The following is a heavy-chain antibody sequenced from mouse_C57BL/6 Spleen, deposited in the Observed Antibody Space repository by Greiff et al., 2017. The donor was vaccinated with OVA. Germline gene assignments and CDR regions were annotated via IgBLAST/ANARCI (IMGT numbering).Heavy chain of an antibody. J-gene: IGHJ3*01. D-gene: IGHD1-2*01. V-gene: IGHV1-53*01. CDR2: INPSNGVT. Sequence: VQLQQSGTELVKPGASVKLSCKASGYTFTSYWMHWVKQRPGQGLEWIGNINPSNGVTKYTEKFKSKATLTVDKSSSTAYMQLSSLTSEDSAVYYCARILRQQGFAYWGQGTLVTVSA. CDR3: ARILRQQGFAY. CDR1: GYTFTSYW.